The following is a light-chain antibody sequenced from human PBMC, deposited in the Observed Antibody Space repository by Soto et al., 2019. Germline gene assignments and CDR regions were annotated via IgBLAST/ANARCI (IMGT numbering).Light chain of an antibody. J-gene: IGKJ4*01. CDR2: DAS. CDR1: QSVSSY. V-gene: IGKV3-11*01. CDR3: QHRSHWPPT. Sequence: EIVLTQSPATLSLSPGERATLSCRASQSVSSYLTWYQQKPGQAPRLLIYDASNRATGIPARFSGSGSGTDFTLTISSLEPEDFTVYYCQHRSHWPPTFGGGTKVEIK.